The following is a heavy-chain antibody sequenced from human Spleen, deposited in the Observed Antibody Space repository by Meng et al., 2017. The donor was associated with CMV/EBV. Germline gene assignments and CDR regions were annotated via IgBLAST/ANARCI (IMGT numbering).Heavy chain of an antibody. Sequence: GESLKISCAASGFTFSSYSMNWVRQAPGKGLEWVSSISSSSSYIYYADSVKGRFTISRDNAKNSLYLQMNSLRAEDTAVYYCASDENCDFWSGYLRLGYWGQGTLVTVSS. CDR2: ISSSSSYI. CDR3: ASDENCDFWSGYLRLGY. V-gene: IGHV3-21*01. D-gene: IGHD3-3*01. CDR1: GFTFSSYS. J-gene: IGHJ4*02.